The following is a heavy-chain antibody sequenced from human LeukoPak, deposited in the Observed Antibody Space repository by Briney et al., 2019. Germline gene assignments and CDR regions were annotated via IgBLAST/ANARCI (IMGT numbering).Heavy chain of an antibody. J-gene: IGHJ4*02. D-gene: IGHD1-26*01. CDR2: VYYSGST. CDR3: ARHRAVSVVGNFYFDY. V-gene: IGHV4-39*01. Sequence: SEALSLTCTVSGGSISSSSYYWGWIRQPPGKGLEWIGSVYYSGSTYYNPSLKSRVTISVDTSKNQFSLKLSSVTAADTAVYYCARHRAVSVVGNFYFDYWGQGTLVTVSS. CDR1: GGSISSSSYY.